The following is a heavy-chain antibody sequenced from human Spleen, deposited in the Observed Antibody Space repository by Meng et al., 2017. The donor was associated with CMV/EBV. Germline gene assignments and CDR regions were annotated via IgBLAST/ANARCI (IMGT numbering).Heavy chain of an antibody. CDR3: ARDLYSSSWHDYYYYYGMDV. D-gene: IGHD6-13*01. Sequence: SCAASGFTFSSYAMHWVRQAPGKGLEWVAVISYDGSNKYYADSVKGRFTISRDNSKNTLYLQMNTLRPEDTAVYYCARDLYSSSWHDYYYYYGMDVWGQGTTVTVSS. J-gene: IGHJ6*02. V-gene: IGHV3-30*04. CDR2: ISYDGSNK. CDR1: GFTFSSYA.